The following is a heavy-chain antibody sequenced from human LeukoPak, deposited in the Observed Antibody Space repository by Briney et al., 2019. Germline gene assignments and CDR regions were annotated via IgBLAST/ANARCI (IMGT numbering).Heavy chain of an antibody. CDR1: GYAFTGYY. CDR2: INPNSGGT. J-gene: IGHJ6*03. V-gene: IGHV1-2*02. D-gene: IGHD3-22*01. Sequence: GASVEVSCKASGYAFTGYYMHWVRQAPGQGLEWMGWINPNSGGTNYAQKFQGRVTMTRDTSISTAYMELSRLRSDDTAVYYCARGVDYYDSSGYYYVPYYYYYYYMDVWGKGTTVTVSS. CDR3: ARGVDYYDSSGYYYVPYYYYYYYMDV.